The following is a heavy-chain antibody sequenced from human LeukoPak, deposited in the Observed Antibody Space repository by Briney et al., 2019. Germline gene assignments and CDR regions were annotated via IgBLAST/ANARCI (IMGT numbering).Heavy chain of an antibody. CDR3: ASSLGISGDY. CDR2: IYTSGST. D-gene: IGHD3-10*01. Sequence: PSETLSLTCTVSGGSISSGSYYWSWIRQPAGKGLEWIGRIYTSGSTNYNPSLKSRVTISVDTSKNQFSLKLSSVTAADTAVYYCASSLGISGDYWGQGTLVTVSS. V-gene: IGHV4-61*02. CDR1: GGSISSGSYY. J-gene: IGHJ4*02.